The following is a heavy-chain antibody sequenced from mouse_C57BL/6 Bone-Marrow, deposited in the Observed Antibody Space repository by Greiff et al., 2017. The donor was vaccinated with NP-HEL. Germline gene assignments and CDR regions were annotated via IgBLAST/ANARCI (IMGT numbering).Heavy chain of an antibody. CDR2: SRNKANDYTT. V-gene: IGHV7-1*01. CDR1: GFTFSDFY. D-gene: IGHD2-4*01. CDR3: ARDGPYDYDGDYAMDY. J-gene: IGHJ4*01. Sequence: EVQVVESGGGLVQSGRSLRLSCATSGFTFSDFYMEWVRQAPGKGLEWIAASRNKANDYTTEYSASVKGRFIVSRDTSQSILYLQMNALRAEDTAIYYCARDGPYDYDGDYAMDYWGQGTSVTVSS.